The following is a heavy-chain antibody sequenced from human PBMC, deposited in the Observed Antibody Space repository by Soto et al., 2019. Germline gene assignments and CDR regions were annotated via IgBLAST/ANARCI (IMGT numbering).Heavy chain of an antibody. V-gene: IGHV1-69*12. J-gene: IGHJ4*02. CDR3: ARMGTLDWIDAY. D-gene: IGHD1-1*01. CDR2: IIPMYGTT. Sequence: QVQLMQSGAEVKKPGSSVKVSCKASGGTFRSYVTSWVRQAPGQGLEWLGGIIPMYGTTYYAQTFQGRVTISADESTSTAFMELSSLRTEDTAVYYCARMGTLDWIDAYWGQGTLVTVSS. CDR1: GGTFRSYV.